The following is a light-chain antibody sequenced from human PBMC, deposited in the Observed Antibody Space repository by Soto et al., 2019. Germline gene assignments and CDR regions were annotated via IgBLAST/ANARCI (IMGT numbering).Light chain of an antibody. J-gene: IGKJ1*01. Sequence: EIVLTQSPATLSLSPGEKATLSCRASQHIRTDLAWYQQRPGQAPRLLIYGASARATGIPARFSGSGSGTEFTLTINSLQSGDFAVYYCQQYTAWPPWTFGQGTKVDIK. CDR3: QQYTAWPPWT. CDR2: GAS. V-gene: IGKV3-15*01. CDR1: QHIRTD.